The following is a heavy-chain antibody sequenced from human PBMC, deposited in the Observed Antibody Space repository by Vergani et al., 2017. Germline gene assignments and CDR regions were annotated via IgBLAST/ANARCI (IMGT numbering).Heavy chain of an antibody. Sequence: QVQLQESGPGLVKPSQTLSLTCTVSGGSISSYYWSWIRQPPGKGLEWIGEINHSGSTNYNPSLKSRVTISVDTSKNQFSLKLSSVTAADTAVYYCARGRGGVAARPGYYYYGMDVWGQGP. CDR3: ARGRGGVAARPGYYYYGMDV. D-gene: IGHD6-6*01. V-gene: IGHV4-34*09. CDR1: GGSISSYY. J-gene: IGHJ6*02. CDR2: INHSGST.